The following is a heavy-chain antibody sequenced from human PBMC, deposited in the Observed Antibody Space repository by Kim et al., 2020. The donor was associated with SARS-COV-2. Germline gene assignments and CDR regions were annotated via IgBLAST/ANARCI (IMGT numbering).Heavy chain of an antibody. V-gene: IGHV4-59*01. D-gene: IGHD2-21*02. J-gene: IGHJ2*01. CDR3: AGGGNSGWYFDL. Sequence: SETLSLTCTVSGGSISTYYWSWIRQTPGKGLECIGYASYGGSTYYNPSLKSRVTISVDMSKNQFSRKLTSVTAADTAVYYCAGGGNSGWYFDLWGRGPLV. CDR2: ASYGGST. CDR1: GGSISTYY.